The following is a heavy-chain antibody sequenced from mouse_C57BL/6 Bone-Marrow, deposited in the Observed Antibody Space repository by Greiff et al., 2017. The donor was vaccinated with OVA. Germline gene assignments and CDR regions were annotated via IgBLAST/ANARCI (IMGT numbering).Heavy chain of an antibody. D-gene: IGHD1-1*01. CDR1: GFNIKDDY. CDR2: IDPENGDT. J-gene: IGHJ4*01. Sequence: EVQLQQSGAELVRPGASVKLSCTASGFNIKDDYMHWVKQRPEQGLEWIGWIDPENGDTEYASKFQGKATITADTSSNTAYLQLSSLTSEDTAVDYCTYYGSPLYYAMDYWGQGTSVTVSS. CDR3: TYYGSPLYYAMDY. V-gene: IGHV14-4*01.